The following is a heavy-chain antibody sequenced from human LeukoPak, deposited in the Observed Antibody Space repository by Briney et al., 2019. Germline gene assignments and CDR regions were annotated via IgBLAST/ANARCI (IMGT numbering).Heavy chain of an antibody. V-gene: IGHV1-69*13. CDR3: AVPDGYNLAY. J-gene: IGHJ4*02. CDR1: GGTFSSYA. CDR2: IIPIFGTA. Sequence: ASVKVSCKASGGTFSSYAISWVRQAPGQGLEWMGGIIPIFGTANYAQKFQGRVTITAGESTSTAYMELSSLRSEDTAVYYCAVPDGYNLAYWGQGTLVTVSS. D-gene: IGHD5-24*01.